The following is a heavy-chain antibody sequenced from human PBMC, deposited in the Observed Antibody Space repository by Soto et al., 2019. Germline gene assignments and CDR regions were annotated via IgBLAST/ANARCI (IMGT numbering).Heavy chain of an antibody. CDR1: GFSFSRYW. J-gene: IGHJ6*02. CDR3: ARAVRYGMDV. CDR2: INGDRSII. V-gene: IGHV3-74*01. Sequence: GGSLRLSCAASGFSFSRYWMHWVRQGPGKGLVWVSRINGDRSIIDYADSVKGRFTISRDNAKNTLYLQMNSLKAEDTAVYYCARAVRYGMDVWGQGTTVTVSS.